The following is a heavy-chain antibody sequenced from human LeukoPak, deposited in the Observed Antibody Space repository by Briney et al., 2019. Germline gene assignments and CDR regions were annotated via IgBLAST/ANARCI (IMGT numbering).Heavy chain of an antibody. CDR1: GFTFSSYA. V-gene: IGHV3-23*01. D-gene: IGHD1-1*01. CDR3: ANSYSWTWAFAY. J-gene: IGHJ4*02. CDR2: ISGSGGST. Sequence: LSGGSLRLSCVASGFTFSSYAMSWVRQAPGKGLEWVSAISGSGGSTYYADSVKGRFTISRDNSKNTLNLQMNSLRAEDTAVYYCANSYSWTWAFAYWGQGTLVTVSS.